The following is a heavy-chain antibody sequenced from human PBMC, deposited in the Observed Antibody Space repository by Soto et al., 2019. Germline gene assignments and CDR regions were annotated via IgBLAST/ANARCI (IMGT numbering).Heavy chain of an antibody. Sequence: QITLKESGPKLVKPTQSLTLTCTFSGFSLSTSGVGVGWIRQPPGKALEWLGLIYWDDDKRYSPSLKSRLTITKDTSKNQVVLTMTNMDPVDTATYYCAHSCGYMTTVTTLSPCRQGTLVTVSS. CDR3: AHSCGYMTTVTTLSP. V-gene: IGHV2-5*02. CDR2: IYWDDDK. J-gene: IGHJ5*02. D-gene: IGHD4-17*01. CDR1: GFSLSTSGVG.